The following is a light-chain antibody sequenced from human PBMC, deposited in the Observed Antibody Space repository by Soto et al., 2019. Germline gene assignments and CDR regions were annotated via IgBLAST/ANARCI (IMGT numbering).Light chain of an antibody. Sequence: SVLTQPPSASGTPGQRVTMSCSGSNSNVGNYYVSWYQHLPGTAPKLLIYYNNQRPSGVPDRFSGSKSGTSASLAISGLRSEDESDYYCVAWDASLSGYVYGTATKVTVL. CDR1: NSNVGNYY. V-gene: IGLV1-47*02. CDR2: YNN. J-gene: IGLJ1*01. CDR3: VAWDASLSGYV.